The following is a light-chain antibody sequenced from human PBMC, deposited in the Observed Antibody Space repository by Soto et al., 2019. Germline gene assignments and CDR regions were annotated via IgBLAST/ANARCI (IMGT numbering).Light chain of an antibody. Sequence: EIVLTQSPATLSLSPGERATLSCRASQSVSSYLAWYQQKPGQAPRLLIYAASSRATGIPDRFSGSGSGTDFTLTVSRLEPEDFAVYYCQQYGNSPAITFGQGTRLEIK. CDR2: AAS. CDR1: QSVSSY. CDR3: QQYGNSPAIT. V-gene: IGKV3-20*01. J-gene: IGKJ5*01.